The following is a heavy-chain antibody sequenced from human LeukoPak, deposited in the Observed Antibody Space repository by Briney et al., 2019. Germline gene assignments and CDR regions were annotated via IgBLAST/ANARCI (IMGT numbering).Heavy chain of an antibody. CDR1: GGSFSSSY. CDR2: FYYSGTT. J-gene: IGHJ4*02. D-gene: IGHD2-8*02. Sequence: YPSETLSLTCTVSGGSFSSSYWSWIRQAPGKGLEWIGYFYYSGTTNYNPSLKSRVTISADTSKNQFSLKLSSVTAADTAVYYCAGHHPRNTVDFWGQGTLVTVSS. V-gene: IGHV4-59*08. CDR3: AGHHPRNTVDF.